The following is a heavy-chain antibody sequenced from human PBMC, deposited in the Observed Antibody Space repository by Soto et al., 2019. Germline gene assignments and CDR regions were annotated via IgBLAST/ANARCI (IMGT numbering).Heavy chain of an antibody. Sequence: QLQLQESGPGLVKPSETLSLTCTVSGGSISSSSYYWGWIRQPPGKGLEWIGSIYYSGSTYYNPSLKRRVTXXVXTXXNQFSLKLSSVTAADTAVYYCAKNQAGGAAAGLVYWGQGTLVTVSS. CDR1: GGSISSSSYY. V-gene: IGHV4-39*01. D-gene: IGHD6-13*01. CDR2: IYYSGST. J-gene: IGHJ4*02. CDR3: AKNQAGGAAAGLVY.